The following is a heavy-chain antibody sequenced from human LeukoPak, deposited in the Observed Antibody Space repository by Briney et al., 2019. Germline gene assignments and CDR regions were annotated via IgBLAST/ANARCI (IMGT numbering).Heavy chain of an antibody. V-gene: IGHV1-3*01. CDR2: INPGNGNT. Sequence: ASVKVSCKAPGYTLTDHDLHWVPQAPGQRLEWMGWINPGNGNTKYSQKFQGRVTITRDTSASTAYMELSSLTSEDTAVYYCANWAGTPAGYFSGPLDYWGQGTLVTVSS. J-gene: IGHJ4*02. CDR1: GYTLTDHD. D-gene: IGHD6-19*01. CDR3: ANWAGTPAGYFSGPLDY.